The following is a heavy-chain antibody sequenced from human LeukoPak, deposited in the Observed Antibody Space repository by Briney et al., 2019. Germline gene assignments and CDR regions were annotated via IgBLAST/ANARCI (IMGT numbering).Heavy chain of an antibody. Sequence: GASVKVSCKASGYTFTGYYMHWVRQAPGQGLEWMGWINPNSGGTNYAQKFQGRVTMTRDTSISTGYMELSRLRSDDTAVYYCATLVIAVAGGFGDYWGQGTLVIVSS. CDR3: ATLVIAVAGGFGDY. J-gene: IGHJ4*02. CDR2: INPNSGGT. D-gene: IGHD6-19*01. V-gene: IGHV1-2*02. CDR1: GYTFTGYY.